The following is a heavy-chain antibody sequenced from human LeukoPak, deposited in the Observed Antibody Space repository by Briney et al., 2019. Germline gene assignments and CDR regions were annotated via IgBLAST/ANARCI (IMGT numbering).Heavy chain of an antibody. CDR3: ARAGTLEYFQH. CDR1: GFTFSSYE. Sequence: GGSLRLSCAASGFTFSSYEMNWVRQAPGKGLEWVSYISSSGSTIYYADSVKGRFTISRDNAKNSLYLQMNSLRAEDTAVYYCARAGTLEYFQHWGQGTLVTVSS. CDR2: ISSSGSTI. V-gene: IGHV3-48*03. J-gene: IGHJ1*01.